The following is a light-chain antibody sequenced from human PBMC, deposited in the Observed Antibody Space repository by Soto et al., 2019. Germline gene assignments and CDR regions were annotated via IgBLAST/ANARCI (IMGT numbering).Light chain of an antibody. Sequence: QSALTQPASVSGSPGQSITISCTGTSSDVGGYDYVSWYQQHPAKAPKLLIYEVSNRPSGVSDRFSGSKSGNTASLTISGLQAEDEGDYYCNSFTSTSTLVFGGGTKVTVL. CDR3: NSFTSTSTLV. CDR1: SSDVGGYDY. J-gene: IGLJ2*01. V-gene: IGLV2-14*01. CDR2: EVS.